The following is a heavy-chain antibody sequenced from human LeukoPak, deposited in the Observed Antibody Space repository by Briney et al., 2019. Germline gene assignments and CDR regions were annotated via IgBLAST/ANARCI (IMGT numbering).Heavy chain of an antibody. CDR1: GLTFSTSG. J-gene: IGHJ4*02. D-gene: IGHD1-14*01. Sequence: GGSLRLSCTASGLTFSTSGFNWVRQAPGKGLEWVASIGPTGSDRYHADSIKGPFTISRDNANNFLYLQMDSLRAEDTAVYYCATETNGRHYDYWGQGTLLTVSS. V-gene: IGHV3-21*06. CDR2: IGPTGSDR. CDR3: ATETNGRHYDY.